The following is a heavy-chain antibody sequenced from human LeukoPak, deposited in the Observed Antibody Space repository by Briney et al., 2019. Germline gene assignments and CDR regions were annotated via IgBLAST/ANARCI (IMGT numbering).Heavy chain of an antibody. CDR2: ISGSGGST. D-gene: IGHD2-8*01. J-gene: IGHJ4*02. CDR1: GFTFSSYA. Sequence: GGSLRLSCAASGFTFSSYAMTWVRQAPGKGLEWVSAISGSGGSTYYADSVKGRFTISRDNSKNTLYLQMNSLRAEDTAVYYCAEGEVYARVGYWGQGTLVTVSS. CDR3: AEGEVYARVGY. V-gene: IGHV3-23*01.